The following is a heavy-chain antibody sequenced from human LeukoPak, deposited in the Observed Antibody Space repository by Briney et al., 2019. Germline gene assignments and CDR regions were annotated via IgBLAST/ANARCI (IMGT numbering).Heavy chain of an antibody. D-gene: IGHD3-10*01. CDR3: ARVLPGSGSYDY. Sequence: GGSLRLSCAASGFSFSTSDMHWVRQSTGNCLGWVSAIGTVGDTYYAASVRGRFTISREDDKSSLYLQMNNLRVGDTAVYYCARVLPGSGSYDYWGQGTLVSVSS. V-gene: IGHV3-13*04. CDR1: GFSFSTSD. J-gene: IGHJ4*02. CDR2: IGTVGDT.